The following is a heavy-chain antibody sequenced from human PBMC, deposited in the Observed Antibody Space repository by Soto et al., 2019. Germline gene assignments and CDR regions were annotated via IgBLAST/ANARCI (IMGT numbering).Heavy chain of an antibody. D-gene: IGHD2-2*03. CDR3: SRGSFGYYGP. CDR1: GFRFSEHA. V-gene: IGHV3-49*04. Sequence: WSLRLSCHCSGFRFSEHAMTWVRQAPGKGLEWVGFIRNTPYGGTTDYAASVRGRFTTSRDDSASIAYLQMNSLKTEDSGLYYCSRGSFGYYGPWGPGTLVTVPQ. J-gene: IGHJ5*02. CDR2: IRNTPYGGTT.